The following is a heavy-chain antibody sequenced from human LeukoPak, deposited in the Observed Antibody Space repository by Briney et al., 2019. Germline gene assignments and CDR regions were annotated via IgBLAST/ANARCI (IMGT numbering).Heavy chain of an antibody. D-gene: IGHD4-17*01. CDR3: ARGGDYGDYVFHY. J-gene: IGHJ4*02. Sequence: SETLSLTCTVSGYSISSDYYWTWIRQPPGKGLEWIGEIYHSGSTNYNPSLKSRVTISVDTSKNQSSLKLYSVTAADTAVYYCARGGDYGDYVFHYWGQGTLVTVSS. V-gene: IGHV4-38-2*02. CDR1: GYSISSDYY. CDR2: IYHSGST.